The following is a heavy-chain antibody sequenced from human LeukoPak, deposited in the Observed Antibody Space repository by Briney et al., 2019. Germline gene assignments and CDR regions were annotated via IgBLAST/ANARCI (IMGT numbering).Heavy chain of an antibody. CDR2: IYYSGST. CDR1: GGSISSSSYY. V-gene: IGHV4-39*07. CDR3: ARDCGPNYDSSGYYYGSCTFDI. D-gene: IGHD3-22*01. Sequence: PSETLSLTCTVSGGSISSSSYYWGWIRQPPGKGLEWIGSIYYSGSTYYNPSLKSRVTISVDTSKNQFSLKLSSVTAADTAVYYCARDCGPNYDSSGYYYGSCTFDIWGQGTMVTVSS. J-gene: IGHJ3*02.